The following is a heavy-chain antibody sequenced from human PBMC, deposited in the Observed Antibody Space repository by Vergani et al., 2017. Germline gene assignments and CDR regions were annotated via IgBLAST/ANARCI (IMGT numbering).Heavy chain of an antibody. D-gene: IGHD6-13*01. Sequence: QVQLVESGGGLVKPGGSLRLSCAASGFTFSDYYMSWIRQAPGKGLEWVSYISSSGSTIYYADSVKGRFTISRDNAKNSLYLQMNSLRAEDTVVYYCARVSSAAGTRALIDPRYWYFDLWGRGTLVTVSS. V-gene: IGHV3-11*01. CDR1: GFTFSDYY. J-gene: IGHJ2*01. CDR2: ISSSGSTI. CDR3: ARVSSAAGTRALIDPRYWYFDL.